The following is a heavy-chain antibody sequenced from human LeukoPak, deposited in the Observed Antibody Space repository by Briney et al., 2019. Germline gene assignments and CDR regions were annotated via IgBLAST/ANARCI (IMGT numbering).Heavy chain of an antibody. CDR3: AREALYYYEGHYYFDY. V-gene: IGHV3-21*01. Sequence: GGSLRLSCSASGFTFSSYSMNWVRQAPGKGLEWVSSISSSSSYIYYADSVKGRFTISRDNAKNSLYLQMNSLRAEDTAVYYCAREALYYYEGHYYFDYWGQGTLVTVSS. CDR2: ISSSSSYI. CDR1: GFTFSSYS. D-gene: IGHD3-22*01. J-gene: IGHJ4*02.